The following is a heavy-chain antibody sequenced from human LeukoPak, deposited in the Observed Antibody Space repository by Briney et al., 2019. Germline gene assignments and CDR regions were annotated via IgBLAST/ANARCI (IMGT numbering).Heavy chain of an antibody. V-gene: IGHV4-34*01. D-gene: IGHD3-22*01. Sequence: PSETLSLTCAVYGGSFSGYYWSWIRQPPGKGLEWIGEINHSGSTNYNPSLKSRVTISVDTSKNQFSLKLSSVTAADTAVYYCASPHYDSSGYYTRYFDYWGQGTLVTVSS. CDR3: ASPHYDSSGYYTRYFDY. CDR1: GGSFSGYY. CDR2: INHSGST. J-gene: IGHJ4*02.